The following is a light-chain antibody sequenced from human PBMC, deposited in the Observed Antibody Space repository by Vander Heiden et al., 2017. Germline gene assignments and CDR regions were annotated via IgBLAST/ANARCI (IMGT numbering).Light chain of an antibody. V-gene: IGLV3-10*01. CDR1: ALTKKY. CDR2: EDT. Sequence: SSDLTLPPSASVSPGQTARITCSGEALTKKYAYWYQQKSGQAPVMVIQEDTKRPAGIPDRFSGSSSGTVATLTISGAQVEDEADYYCYSTDSSGNQGVFGTGTKVTVL. CDR3: YSTDSSGNQGV. J-gene: IGLJ1*01.